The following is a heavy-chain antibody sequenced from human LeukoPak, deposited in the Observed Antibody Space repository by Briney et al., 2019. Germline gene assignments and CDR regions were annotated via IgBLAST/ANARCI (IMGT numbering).Heavy chain of an antibody. CDR3: AQSGSSQLPDY. D-gene: IGHD1-26*01. CDR2: IWYDGSNK. J-gene: IGHJ4*02. V-gene: IGHV3-30*02. Sequence: GGSLRLSCAASGFTFSSYGMHWVRQAPGKGLEWVAVIWYDGSNKYYADSVKGRFTISRDNSKNTLYLQMNSLRAEDTAVYYCAQSGSSQLPDYWGQGTLVTVSS. CDR1: GFTFSSYG.